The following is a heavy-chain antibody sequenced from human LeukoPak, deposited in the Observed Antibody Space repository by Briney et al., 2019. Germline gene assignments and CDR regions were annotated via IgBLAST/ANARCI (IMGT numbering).Heavy chain of an antibody. V-gene: IGHV3-53*01. CDR3: AKGSSPFDP. J-gene: IGHJ5*02. Sequence: GGSLRLSCAASGFTVSDNYMTWVRQAPGKGLEWVSSIYSAGATHYAESVKGRFTISRDNSKNTLYLQMNSLRAEDTAVYYCAKGSSPFDPWGQGTLVTVSS. CDR2: IYSAGAT. CDR1: GFTVSDNY. D-gene: IGHD2-15*01.